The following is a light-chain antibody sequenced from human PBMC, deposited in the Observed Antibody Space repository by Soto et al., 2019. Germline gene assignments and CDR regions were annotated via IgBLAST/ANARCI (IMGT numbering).Light chain of an antibody. Sequence: EIVLTQSPGTLSLSPGERATLSCRASQTVSSRDLAWYQQKPGQAPRLLMYAASNRATGIPDRFSGSGSGTDFTLTISRLEPEAFAVYFCQQYGRSPPFSFGQGTKVAIK. V-gene: IGKV3-20*01. CDR2: AAS. J-gene: IGKJ2*01. CDR3: QQYGRSPPFS. CDR1: QTVSSRD.